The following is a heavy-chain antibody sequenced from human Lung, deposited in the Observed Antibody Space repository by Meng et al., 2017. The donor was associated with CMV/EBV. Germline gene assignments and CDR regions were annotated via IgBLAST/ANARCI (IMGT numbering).Heavy chain of an antibody. Sequence: QLVQSGGEGKKPGASVTGSCKASGYTFTNYGITWVRQAPGQGLEWMGWISAYNGNTNYAQTLQGRVTMTTDTSTSTAYMELGSLRADDTAVYYCARVEVGITSGDYWGQGTLVTVSS. CDR3: ARVEVGITSGDY. J-gene: IGHJ4*02. CDR2: ISAYNGNT. CDR1: GYTFTNYG. V-gene: IGHV1-18*01. D-gene: IGHD1-26*01.